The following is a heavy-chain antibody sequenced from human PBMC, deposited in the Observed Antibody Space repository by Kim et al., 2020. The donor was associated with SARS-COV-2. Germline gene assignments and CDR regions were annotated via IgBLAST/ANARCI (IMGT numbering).Heavy chain of an antibody. V-gene: IGHV3-53*04. CDR2: IYSGGST. CDR1: GFTVSSNY. J-gene: IGHJ6*02. Sequence: GGSLRLSCAASGFTVSSNYMSWVRQAPGKGLEWVSVIYSGGSTYYADSVKGRFTISRHNSKNTLYLQMNSLRAEDTAVYYCARDLTSSWYGGYYYYYGMDDWGQGTTVTVSS. D-gene: IGHD6-13*01. CDR3: ARDLTSSWYGGYYYYYGMDD.